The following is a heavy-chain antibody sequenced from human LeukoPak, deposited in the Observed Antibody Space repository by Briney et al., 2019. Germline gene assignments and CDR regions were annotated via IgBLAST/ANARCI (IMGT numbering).Heavy chain of an antibody. D-gene: IGHD3-10*01. J-gene: IGHJ4*02. CDR2: INQDGSQK. CDR3: ASNGDDADGTHFDY. CDR1: GFTFSSYW. Sequence: GGSLRLSCAASGFTFSSYWMTWVRQAPGKGLEWVANINQDGSQKYYVDSVKGRFTISRDNAKNSLYLQMNSLRAEDTAVYYCASNGDDADGTHFDYWGQGTLVTVSS. V-gene: IGHV3-7*01.